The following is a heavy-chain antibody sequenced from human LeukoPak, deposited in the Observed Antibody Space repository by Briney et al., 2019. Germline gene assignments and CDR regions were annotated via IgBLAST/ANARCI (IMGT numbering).Heavy chain of an antibody. V-gene: IGHV3-23*01. D-gene: IGHD2-2*01. CDR2: ISGSGGST. CDR1: GFTFSNYW. J-gene: IGHJ4*02. Sequence: GGSLRLSCAASGFTFSNYWMSWVRQAPGKGLEWVSAISGSGGSTYYADSVKGRFTISRDNSKNSLYLQMNSLRAEDTAVYYCARIVVVPAAMGGTFDYWGQGTLVTVSS. CDR3: ARIVVVPAAMGGTFDY.